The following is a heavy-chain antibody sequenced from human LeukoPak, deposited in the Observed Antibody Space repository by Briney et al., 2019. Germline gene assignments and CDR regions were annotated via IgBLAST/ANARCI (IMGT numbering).Heavy chain of an antibody. Sequence: GGSLRLSCAASGFTFSSYDMHWVRQAAGKGLEWVSAIGTAGDTYYPGSVKGRFTISRENAKNSLYLQMNSLRAGDTAVYYCARASSDGYNDYFDYWGQGTLVTVSS. V-gene: IGHV3-13*01. CDR3: ARASSDGYNDYFDY. CDR1: GFTFSSYD. J-gene: IGHJ4*02. CDR2: IGTAGDT. D-gene: IGHD5-24*01.